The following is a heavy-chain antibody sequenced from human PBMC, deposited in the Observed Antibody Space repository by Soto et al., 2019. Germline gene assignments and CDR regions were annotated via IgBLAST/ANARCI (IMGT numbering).Heavy chain of an antibody. CDR1: GGSISSSSYY. D-gene: IGHD3-3*01. J-gene: IGHJ5*02. CDR2: IYYSGST. V-gene: IGHV4-39*02. CDR3: ARFYYDFWSGYSTHNWFDP. Sequence: NPSETLSLTCTVSGGSISSSSYYWGWIRQPPGKGLEWIGSIYYSGSTYYNPSLKSRVTISVDASENHFSLKLSSVTAADTAVYYCARFYYDFWSGYSTHNWFDPWGQGTLVTVSS.